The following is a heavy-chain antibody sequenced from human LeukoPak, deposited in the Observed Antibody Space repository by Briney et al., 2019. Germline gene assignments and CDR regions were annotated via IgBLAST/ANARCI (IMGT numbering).Heavy chain of an antibody. CDR3: ARVQGLSSRPFDY. D-gene: IGHD3-10*01. CDR1: GGSISSGGYY. CDR2: IYYRGGST. Sequence: SETLSLTCSVSGGSISSGGYYCSWLRQHPGKGLEWIGYIYYRGGSTSYNPSLKSRVTISVDTSKNQFSLKLSSVTAADTAVYYCARVQGLSSRPFDYWGQGTLVTVSS. V-gene: IGHV4-31*03. J-gene: IGHJ4*02.